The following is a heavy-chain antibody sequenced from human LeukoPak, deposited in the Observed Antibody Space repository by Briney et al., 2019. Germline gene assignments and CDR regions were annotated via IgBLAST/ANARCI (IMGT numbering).Heavy chain of an antibody. Sequence: SETLSLTCAVYGGSFSGYYWSWIRQPPGKGLEWIGEINHSGSTNYNPSLKSRVTISVGTSKNQFSLRLTSVTAADTAVYYCARGVANLAYLDNWGRGTLVTVSS. CDR1: GGSFSGYY. CDR3: ARGVANLAYLDN. V-gene: IGHV4-34*01. J-gene: IGHJ4*02. CDR2: INHSGST. D-gene: IGHD5-12*01.